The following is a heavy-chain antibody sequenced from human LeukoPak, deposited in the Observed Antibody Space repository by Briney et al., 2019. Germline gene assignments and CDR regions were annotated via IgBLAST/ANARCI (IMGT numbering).Heavy chain of an antibody. V-gene: IGHV3-74*01. CDR1: GFTFSSHW. D-gene: IGHD4/OR15-4a*01. J-gene: IGHJ4*02. CDR3: ARGLYGAHVD. CDR2: INSDRSST. Sequence: GGSLRLSCAASGFTFSSHWMYWVRQGPGKGLVWVSRINSDRSSTRYADSVKGRFTISRDNAKNTLYLQMNSLRVEDTAIYYCARGLYGAHVDWGQGTLVTVSA.